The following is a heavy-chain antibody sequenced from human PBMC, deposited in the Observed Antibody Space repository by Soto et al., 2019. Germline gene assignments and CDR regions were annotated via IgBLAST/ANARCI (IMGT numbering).Heavy chain of an antibody. V-gene: IGHV3-73*01. Sequence: GGSLRLSCAASGFTFSGSAMHWVRQASGKGLEWVGRIRSKANSYATAYAASVKGRFTISRDDSKNTAYLQMNSLKTEDTAVYYCTRQRPPMVLGVINYYYYYMDVWGKGTTVTVSS. D-gene: IGHD3-10*01. CDR2: IRSKANSYAT. CDR3: TRQRPPMVLGVINYYYYYMDV. CDR1: GFTFSGSA. J-gene: IGHJ6*03.